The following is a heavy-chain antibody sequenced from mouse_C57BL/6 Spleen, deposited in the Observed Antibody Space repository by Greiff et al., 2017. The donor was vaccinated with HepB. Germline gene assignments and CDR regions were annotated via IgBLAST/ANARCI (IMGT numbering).Heavy chain of an antibody. CDR1: GYAFSSYW. Sequence: VQLQQSGAELVKPGASVKISCKASGYAFSSYWMNWVMQRPGKGLEWIGQIYPGDGDTNYNGKFKGKATLTADKSSSTAYMQLSSLTSEDSAVYFCARSDGSMDYWGQGTSVTVSS. CDR3: ARSDGSMDY. J-gene: IGHJ4*01. V-gene: IGHV1-80*01. D-gene: IGHD1-1*02. CDR2: IYPGDGDT.